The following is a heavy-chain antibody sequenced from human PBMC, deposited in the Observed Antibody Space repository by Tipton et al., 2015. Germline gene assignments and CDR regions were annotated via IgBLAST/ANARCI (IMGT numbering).Heavy chain of an antibody. CDR2: IYYSGST. D-gene: IGHD6-19*01. Sequence: TLSLTCTVSGGSVSSYYWSWIRQPPGKGLEWIGYIYYSGSTNYNPSLKSRVTISVDTSKNQFSLKLSSVTAAGTAVYYCARVGLTVAPDYWGQGTLVTVSS. J-gene: IGHJ4*02. CDR3: ARVGLTVAPDY. V-gene: IGHV4-59*02. CDR1: GGSVSSYY.